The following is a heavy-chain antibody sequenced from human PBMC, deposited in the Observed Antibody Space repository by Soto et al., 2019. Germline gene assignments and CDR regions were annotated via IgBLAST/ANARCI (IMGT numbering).Heavy chain of an antibody. V-gene: IGHV3-23*01. Sequence: PGGSLRLSCAASGFTFSSYAMSWVRQAPGKGLEWVSGISGSGDSTYYADSVKGRFTISRDNSKNTLYLQMNSLRAEDTAVYYCAKGVPGIAVAGTGYFQYWGQGTLVTAPQ. CDR3: AKGVPGIAVAGTGYFQY. D-gene: IGHD6-19*01. CDR1: GFTFSSYA. CDR2: ISGSGDST. J-gene: IGHJ1*01.